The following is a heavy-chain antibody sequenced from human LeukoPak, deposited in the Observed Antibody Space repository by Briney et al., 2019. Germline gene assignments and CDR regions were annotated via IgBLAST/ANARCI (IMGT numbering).Heavy chain of an antibody. V-gene: IGHV4-59*11. CDR3: ARSLSTGPSAAGDAFYFYYGLDV. CDR2: IYYRGST. CDR1: GGSISSHY. Sequence: SETLSLTCNVSGGSISSHYWSWIRQPPGKGLDWIAYIYYRGSTNYNPSLTSRVTISVDASKNQFSLKLTSVTAADTAVYYCARSLSTGPSAAGDAFYFYYGLDVWGQGTTVTVSS. D-gene: IGHD6-13*01. J-gene: IGHJ6*02.